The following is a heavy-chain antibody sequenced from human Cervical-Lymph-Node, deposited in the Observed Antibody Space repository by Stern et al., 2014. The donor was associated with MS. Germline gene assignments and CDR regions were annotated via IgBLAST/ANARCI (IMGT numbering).Heavy chain of an antibody. D-gene: IGHD1-26*01. CDR1: GGSISNDNFF. CDR2: VYLSGST. CDR3: ALGAEWFDP. V-gene: IGHV4-61*02. J-gene: IGHJ5*02. Sequence: QLQLQESGPGLVKPSQTLSLTCTVSGGSISNDNFFWSWIRQPAGKGLEWIGRVYLSGSTNYNPSLKSRVTLSMDTSMHQFSLKLNLVTAADTAVYYCALGAEWFDPWGQGTLVTVSS.